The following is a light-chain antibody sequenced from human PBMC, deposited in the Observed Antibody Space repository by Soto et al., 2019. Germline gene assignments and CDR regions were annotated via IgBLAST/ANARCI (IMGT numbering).Light chain of an antibody. Sequence: IHLTQSPSSLSASVGDRVTITCRASQGIRNDLGWYQQKPGKAPKLLIYAASSLQSGVPSRFSGSGSGTDFTLTISRLEPEDFAVYYCQQYGSSGTFGQGTKVDIK. V-gene: IGKV1-17*01. CDR2: AAS. CDR3: QQYGSSGT. J-gene: IGKJ1*01. CDR1: QGIRND.